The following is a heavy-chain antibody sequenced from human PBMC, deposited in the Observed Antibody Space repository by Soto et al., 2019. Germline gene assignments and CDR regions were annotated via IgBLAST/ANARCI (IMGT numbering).Heavy chain of an antibody. V-gene: IGHV1-46*01. CDR2: INPSGGST. CDR1: GYTFTSYY. J-gene: IGHJ4*02. CDR3: ARDRPPYYDSSGYFDY. Sequence: ASVKVSCKASGYTFTSYYIHWVRQAPGQGLEWMGIINPSGGSTSYAQKFQGRVTMTRDTSTSTVYMELSSLRSEDTAVYYCARDRPPYYDSSGYFDYWGQGTLVTVSS. D-gene: IGHD3-22*01.